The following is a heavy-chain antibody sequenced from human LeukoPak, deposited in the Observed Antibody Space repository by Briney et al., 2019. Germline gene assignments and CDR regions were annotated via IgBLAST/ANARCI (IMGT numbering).Heavy chain of an antibody. CDR2: ISGSGGST. CDR3: AKDPTTYGSGSYYDY. J-gene: IGHJ4*02. V-gene: IGHV3-23*01. CDR1: GFTFSSYA. D-gene: IGHD3-10*01. Sequence: GGPLRLSCAASGFTFSSYAMSWVRQAPGKGLEWVSAISGSGGSTYYADSVKGRFTISRDNSKNTLYLQMNSLRAEDTAVYYCAKDPTTYGSGSYYDYWGQGTLVTVSS.